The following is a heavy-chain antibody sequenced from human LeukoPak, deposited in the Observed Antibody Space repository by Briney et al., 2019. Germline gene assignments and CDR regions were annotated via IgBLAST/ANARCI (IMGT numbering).Heavy chain of an antibody. Sequence: GGSLRLSCAASGFTFNSYSMNWVRQAPGKGLEWVSSISSSSSYIYYADSVKGRFTISIDNAKNSLYLQMNSLRAEDTAVYYCARDATLYYDFWSGYWNYRMDVWGQGTTVTVSS. CDR2: ISSSSSYI. CDR1: GFTFNSYS. V-gene: IGHV3-21*01. CDR3: ARDATLYYDFWSGYWNYRMDV. D-gene: IGHD3-3*01. J-gene: IGHJ6*02.